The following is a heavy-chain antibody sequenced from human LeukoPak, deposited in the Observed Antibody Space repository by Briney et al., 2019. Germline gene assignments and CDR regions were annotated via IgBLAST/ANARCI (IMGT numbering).Heavy chain of an antibody. D-gene: IGHD5-24*01. CDR1: GGTFSSYA. V-gene: IGHV1-69*04. CDR3: ARDLGSYGYNIWFDP. Sequence: SVKVSCKASGGTFSSYAISWVRQAPGQGLEWMGRIIPILGIANYAQKFQGRVTITADKSTSTAYMELSSLRSEDTAVYYCARDLGSYGYNIWFDPWGQGTLVTVSS. J-gene: IGHJ5*02. CDR2: IIPILGIA.